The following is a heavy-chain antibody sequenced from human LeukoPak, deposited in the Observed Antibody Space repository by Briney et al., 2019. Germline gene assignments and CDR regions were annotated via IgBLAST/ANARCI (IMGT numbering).Heavy chain of an antibody. CDR3: ARVWNYYGSGSYQTFQH. CDR1: GYTFTSYA. V-gene: IGHV7-4-1*02. Sequence: ASVKVSCKASGYTFTSYAMNWVRQAPGQGLEWMGWINTNTGNPTYAQGFTGRFVFSLDTSVSTAYLHISSLKAEDTAVYYCARVWNYYGSGSYQTFQHWGQGTLVTVSS. J-gene: IGHJ1*01. D-gene: IGHD3-10*01. CDR2: INTNTGNP.